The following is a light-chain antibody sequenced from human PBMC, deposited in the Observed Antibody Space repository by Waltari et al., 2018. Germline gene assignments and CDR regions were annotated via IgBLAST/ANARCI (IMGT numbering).Light chain of an antibody. CDR1: QSVSSY. CDR2: DAS. Sequence: EIVLTQSPATLSLSPGERATLSCRASQSVSSYLAWYQQKPGQAPRLLIYDASNRATGIPARFSGSGSGTDFTLTISSLEPEDFAVYYCQQRSNWPPRTLLTFGGGTKVEIK. J-gene: IGKJ4*01. V-gene: IGKV3-11*01. CDR3: QQRSNWPPRTLLT.